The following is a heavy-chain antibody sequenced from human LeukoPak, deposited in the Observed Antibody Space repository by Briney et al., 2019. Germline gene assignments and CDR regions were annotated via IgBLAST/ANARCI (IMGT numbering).Heavy chain of an antibody. V-gene: IGHV1-8*01. Sequence: GASVKVSCKASGYAFTSFDINWVRQATGQGLEWMGWMNPNSGNTGYAQKFQGRVTMTRNTSISTAYMELSSLRSEDTAVYYCARRGDFYASGSYYGGWFGPWGQGALVTVSS. CDR2: MNPNSGNT. D-gene: IGHD3-10*01. CDR3: ARRGDFYASGSYYGGWFGP. J-gene: IGHJ5*02. CDR1: GYAFTSFD.